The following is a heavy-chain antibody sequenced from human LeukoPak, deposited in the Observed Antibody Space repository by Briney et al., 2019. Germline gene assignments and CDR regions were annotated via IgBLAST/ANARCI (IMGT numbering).Heavy chain of an antibody. CDR2: IYYNGDT. CDR3: AGDCSGGSCYGDAFDI. D-gene: IGHD2-15*01. CDR1: GGSISSSRSY. J-gene: IGHJ3*02. V-gene: IGHV4-39*07. Sequence: PSETLSLTCSVSGGSISSSRSYWGWIRQSPGKGLEWIGSIYYNGDTYYNPSLKSRVTISVDTSKNHFSLNMDSVTAADTAVYYCAGDCSGGSCYGDAFDIWGQGTMVTVSS.